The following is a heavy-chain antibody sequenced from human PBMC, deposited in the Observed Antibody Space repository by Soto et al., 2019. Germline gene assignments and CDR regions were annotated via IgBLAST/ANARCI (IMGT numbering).Heavy chain of an antibody. CDR3: ARDPNYYDSSGYWPGPLDY. CDR1: GFTFSSYA. J-gene: IGHJ4*02. V-gene: IGHV3-30-3*01. D-gene: IGHD3-22*01. CDR2: ISYDGSNK. Sequence: PGGSLSLSCAASGFTFSSYAMHWVRQAPGKGLEWVAVISYDGSNKYYADSVRGRFTISRDNSKNTLYLQMNSLRAEDTAVYYCARDPNYYDSSGYWPGPLDYWGQGTLVTVSS.